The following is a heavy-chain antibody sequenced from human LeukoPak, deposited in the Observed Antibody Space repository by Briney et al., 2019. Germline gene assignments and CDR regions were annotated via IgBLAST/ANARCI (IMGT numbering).Heavy chain of an antibody. Sequence: GGSLRLSCVASGFSFRNYAIHWVRQAPGKGLEYVSVINTDGRITYYADSVKGRFTISRDNSKNTVYLQLGSLRGEDMAVYYCTRDGGSFCDFDYWGQGALVTVSS. V-gene: IGHV3-64*02. D-gene: IGHD1-26*01. CDR2: INTDGRIT. CDR3: TRDGGSFCDFDY. CDR1: GFSFRNYA. J-gene: IGHJ4*02.